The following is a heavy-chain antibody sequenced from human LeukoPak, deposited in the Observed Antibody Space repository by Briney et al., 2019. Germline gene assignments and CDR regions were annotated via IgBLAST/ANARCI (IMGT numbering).Heavy chain of an antibody. CDR1: GSTFSAYW. CDR3: AKSGYSSGWEQFPDTPNDY. CDR2: IKQDGSNV. J-gene: IGHJ4*02. D-gene: IGHD6-19*01. Sequence: PGGSLRLSCAASGSTFSAYWMTRVRQAPGKGLEWVANIKQDGSNVEYLDSVKGRFTISRDNSKNTLYLQMNSLRAEDTAVYYCAKSGYSSGWEQFPDTPNDYWGQGTLVTVSS. V-gene: IGHV3-7*03.